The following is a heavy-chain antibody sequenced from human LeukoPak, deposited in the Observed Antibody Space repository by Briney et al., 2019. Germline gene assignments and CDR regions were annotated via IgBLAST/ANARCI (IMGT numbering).Heavy chain of an antibody. D-gene: IGHD3-9*01. CDR3: ARDRPHYDILTGRDGDYMDV. CDR2: ISSSGSTI. CDR1: GFTFSSYE. J-gene: IGHJ6*03. V-gene: IGHV3-48*03. Sequence: SGGSLRLSCAASGFTFSSYEMNWVRQAPGKGLEWVSYISSSGSTIYYADSVKGRFTISRDNAKNSLYLQMNSLRVEETAVYYCARDRPHYDILTGRDGDYMDVWGKGTTVTISS.